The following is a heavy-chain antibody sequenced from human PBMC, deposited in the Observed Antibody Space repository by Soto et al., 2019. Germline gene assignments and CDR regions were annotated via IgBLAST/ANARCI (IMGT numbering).Heavy chain of an antibody. CDR2: INPSGGST. J-gene: IGHJ4*02. D-gene: IGHD3-3*01. Sequence: QVQLVQSGAEVKGPGASVKISCKASGYTFISFYIHWVRQAPGQGLEWMGIINPSGGSTNYAQRFQGRVIVTRDTSTNTVYMERSSLRSEDTAVYYCARGLGSGDYWGQGTLVTVSS. V-gene: IGHV1-46*03. CDR1: GYTFISFY. CDR3: ARGLGSGDY.